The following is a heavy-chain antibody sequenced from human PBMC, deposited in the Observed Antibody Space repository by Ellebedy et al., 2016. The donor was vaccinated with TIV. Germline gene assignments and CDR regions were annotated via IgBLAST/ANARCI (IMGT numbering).Heavy chain of an antibody. CDR3: AKGGIAAAVGMDV. V-gene: IGHV3-74*01. D-gene: IGHD6-13*01. Sequence: GESLKISCAASGFTFSSYWMHWVRQAPGKGLVWVSRINSDGSSTSYADSVKGRFTISRDNAKNTLYLQMNSLRAEDTAVYYCAKGGIAAAVGMDVWGKGTTVTVSS. J-gene: IGHJ6*04. CDR1: GFTFSSYW. CDR2: INSDGSST.